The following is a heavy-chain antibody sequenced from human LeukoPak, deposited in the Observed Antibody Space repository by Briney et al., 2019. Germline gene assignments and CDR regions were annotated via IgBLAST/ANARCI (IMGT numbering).Heavy chain of an antibody. D-gene: IGHD2-8*01. CDR3: AKDGLMRFFDY. J-gene: IGHJ4*02. V-gene: IGHV3-30*18. Sequence: PGRSLRLSCAASGFIFSSYGMYWVRQAPGKGLEWVAVISNDGNNKQYEDSVKGRFTISRDNSKNTLYLHMNSLRADDTAVYHCAKDGLMRFFDYWGQGTLVTVSS. CDR1: GFIFSSYG. CDR2: ISNDGNNK.